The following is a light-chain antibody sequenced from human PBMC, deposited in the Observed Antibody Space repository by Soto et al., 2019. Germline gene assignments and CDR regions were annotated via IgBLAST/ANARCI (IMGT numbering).Light chain of an antibody. CDR3: SSYTVFSTWV. Sequence: QSALTQPASVSGSPGQSITISCTGTSSDVDAYNYVSWYQQHPGKAPKLMIFEVSNRPSGVSNRFSGSKSGNTASLTISGLQAEDEAYYFCSSYTVFSTWVFGGGTKVTVL. CDR2: EVS. CDR1: SSDVDAYNY. J-gene: IGLJ3*02. V-gene: IGLV2-14*01.